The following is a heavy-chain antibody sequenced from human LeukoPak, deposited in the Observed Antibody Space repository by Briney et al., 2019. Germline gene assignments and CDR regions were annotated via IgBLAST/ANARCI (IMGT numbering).Heavy chain of an antibody. J-gene: IGHJ5*02. CDR1: GGSINGYY. D-gene: IGHD4-17*01. CDR2: ISDSGST. Sequence: PSETLSLTCTVSGGSINGYYWTWIRQPPGKGLEWIGYISDSGSTNHNPSLKSRVSMSVGSSNTDFSLRLNSVTAADTAVYYCARVFRGAVTSNWLDPWGQGTLVTVSS. CDR3: ARVFRGAVTSNWLDP. V-gene: IGHV4-59*01.